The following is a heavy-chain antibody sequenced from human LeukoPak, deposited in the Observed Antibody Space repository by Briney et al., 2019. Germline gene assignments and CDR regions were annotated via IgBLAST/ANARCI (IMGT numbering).Heavy chain of an antibody. CDR3: ARTNGAYVYDWYFDL. CDR1: GFTFSSDW. Sequence: GGSLRLSCAASGFTFSSDWMSWVRQAPGKGLEWVANIKQDGSEKYSVDSVKGRFTISRDNAKNSLYLQTNSLRAQDTAVYYCARTNGAYVYDWYFDLWGRGTLVTVSS. V-gene: IGHV3-7*01. CDR2: IKQDGSEK. J-gene: IGHJ2*01. D-gene: IGHD4-17*01.